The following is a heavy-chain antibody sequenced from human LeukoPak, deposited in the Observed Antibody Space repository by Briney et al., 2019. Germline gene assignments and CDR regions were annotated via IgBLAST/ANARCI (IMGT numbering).Heavy chain of an antibody. CDR2: ISSSSTTI. J-gene: IGHJ4*02. CDR3: ARDFLEDVY. V-gene: IGHV3-48*01. D-gene: IGHD3-3*01. Sequence: PGGSLRLSCAASGFTFSNYNMNWVRQAPGKGLEWVSYISSSSTTIHYADSVRGRFTISRDNARNSLYLQMNSLGAEDTAVYYCARDFLEDVYWGQGTLVTVSS. CDR1: GFTFSNYN.